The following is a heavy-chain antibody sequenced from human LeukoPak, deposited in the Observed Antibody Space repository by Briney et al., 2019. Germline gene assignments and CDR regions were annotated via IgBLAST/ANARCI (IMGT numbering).Heavy chain of an antibody. CDR1: GGSITSSSYY. CDR3: ARNASDIAVPGASIFDY. J-gene: IGHJ4*02. V-gene: IGHV4-39*01. D-gene: IGHD6-19*01. CDR2: VYYSGST. Sequence: SETLSLTCSVSGGSITSSSYYWVWISQTPGKGLEWIGSVYYSGSTHYNPSLRSRITISVDRSKNQFSLKVTSVTAADSAMYYCARNASDIAVPGASIFDYWGQGILVTVSS.